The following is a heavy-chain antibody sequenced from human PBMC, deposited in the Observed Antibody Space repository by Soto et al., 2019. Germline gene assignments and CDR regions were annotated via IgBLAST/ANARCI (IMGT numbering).Heavy chain of an antibody. D-gene: IGHD2-21*01. Sequence: LRLSCSASGFTFSSYAMHWVRQAPGKGLEYVSGIRGNGDPPFYADSVKGRFTISRDNSKNTLYLQMSSLSADDTAVYYCVKSRGGDNFDFFDWGQGALVTVSS. CDR3: VKSRGGDNFDFFD. CDR2: IRGNGDPP. CDR1: GFTFSSYA. J-gene: IGHJ4*02. V-gene: IGHV3-64D*06.